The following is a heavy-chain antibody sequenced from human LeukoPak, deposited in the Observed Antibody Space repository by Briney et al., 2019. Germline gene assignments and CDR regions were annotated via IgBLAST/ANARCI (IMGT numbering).Heavy chain of an antibody. V-gene: IGHV4-59*08. D-gene: IGHD6-19*01. CDR2: FYSSGST. Sequence: SETLSLTCPVSGGSVSSYYWSWIRQSPERGLEWIGNFYSSGSTTYNPSLKSRVTISVDTSKNQFSLKLTSVTAADTAEYYWARGKQWLAFDSWGQGTLGTVSS. J-gene: IGHJ4*02. CDR3: ARGKQWLAFDS. CDR1: GGSVSSYY.